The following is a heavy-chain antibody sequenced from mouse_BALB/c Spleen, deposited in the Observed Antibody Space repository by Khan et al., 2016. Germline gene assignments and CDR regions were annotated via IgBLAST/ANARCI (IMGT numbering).Heavy chain of an antibody. D-gene: IGHD1-1*01. V-gene: IGHV7-3*02. CDR1: WFTFTDYY. CDR3: RRNYCGSNYRYFDY. J-gene: IGHJ2*01. CDR2: IRNKANGYTT. Sequence: EVELVESGGGLVPPGGSLRLSFATSWFTFTDYYMSWVRQPPGKALEWLGFIRNKANGYTTEYSASVKGRFNISRDNSQSILYIQMNTLRAEDSATYYWRRNYCGSNYRYFDYWGQGTTLTVSS.